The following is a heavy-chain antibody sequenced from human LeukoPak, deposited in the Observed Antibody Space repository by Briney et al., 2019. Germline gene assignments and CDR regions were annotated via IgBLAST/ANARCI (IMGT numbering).Heavy chain of an antibody. Sequence: KPSETLSLTCAVSGYSISSGYYGGWIRQPPGEGLEGIGSIYHSASTYYNPSLKIRVTISAATSKNQFSLKLSSVTAADTAVYYCARPQGATAMVAFDIWGQGTMVTVSS. D-gene: IGHD2-2*01. CDR1: GYSISSGYY. V-gene: IGHV4-38-2*01. J-gene: IGHJ3*02. CDR3: ARPQGATAMVAFDI. CDR2: IYHSAST.